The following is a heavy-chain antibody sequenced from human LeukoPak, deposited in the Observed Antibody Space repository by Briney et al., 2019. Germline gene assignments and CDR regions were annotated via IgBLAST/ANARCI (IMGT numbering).Heavy chain of an antibody. CDR3: ARDEVVAATAFSH. J-gene: IGHJ4*02. V-gene: IGHV4-38-2*02. D-gene: IGHD2-15*01. CDR1: GYSISSGYY. Sequence: PSGTLSLTCTVSGYSISSGYYWGWIRQPPGKGLEWIGSIYHSGSTYYNPSLKSRVTISVDTSKNQFSLKLSSVTAADTAVYYCARDEVVAATAFSHWGQGTLVTVSS. CDR2: IYHSGST.